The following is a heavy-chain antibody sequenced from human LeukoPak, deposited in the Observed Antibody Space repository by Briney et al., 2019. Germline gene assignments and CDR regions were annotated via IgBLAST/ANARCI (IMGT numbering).Heavy chain of an antibody. J-gene: IGHJ4*02. CDR1: GYTFTGYY. CDR3: ARDSNGVNYVWGSYRTLGY. CDR2: INPNSGGT. V-gene: IGHV1-2*02. D-gene: IGHD3-16*02. Sequence: VASVKVSCKASGYTFTGYYMHWVRQAPGQGLEWMGWINPNSGGTNYAQKFQGRVTMTRDTSISTAYMELSRLRSDDTAVYYCARDSNGVNYVWGSYRTLGYWGQGTLVTVSS.